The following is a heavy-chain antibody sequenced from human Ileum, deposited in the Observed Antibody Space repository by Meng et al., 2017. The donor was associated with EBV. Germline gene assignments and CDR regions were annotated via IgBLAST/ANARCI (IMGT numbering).Heavy chain of an antibody. V-gene: IGHV4-30-2*01. CDR3: ARAHPVVYFFDY. Sequence: HLPRQESGSGSVKPSQTLSLTCAGSGGSISSGGHSWSWIRQPSGKGLEWIGDIQHSGSTYYNPSLKSRVTISVDRSRNQFSLKLSSVTAADTAVYYCARAHPVVYFFDYWGQGALVTVSS. CDR2: IQHSGST. CDR1: GGSISSGGHS. D-gene: IGHD4-23*01. J-gene: IGHJ4*02.